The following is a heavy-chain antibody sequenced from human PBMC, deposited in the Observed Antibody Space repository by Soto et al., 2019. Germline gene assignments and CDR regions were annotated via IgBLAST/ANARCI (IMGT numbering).Heavy chain of an antibody. V-gene: IGHV4-34*01. J-gene: IGHJ4*02. CDR3: ARVDDY. Sequence: SETLSLTCAVYGGSFSGYYWSWIRQPPGKGLEWIAEINHRGSTKYNPSLKSRVTISVDTSKNQFSLKLNSVTAADTAVYYCARVDDYWSQGSLVTVSS. CDR1: GGSFSGYY. CDR2: INHRGST.